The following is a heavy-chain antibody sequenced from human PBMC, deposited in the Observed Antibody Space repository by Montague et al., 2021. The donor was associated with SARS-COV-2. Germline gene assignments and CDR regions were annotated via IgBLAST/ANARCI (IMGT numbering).Heavy chain of an antibody. CDR2: IKQDGSEK. D-gene: IGHD3-10*01. CDR1: GFTFSSYW. Sequence: SLRLSLSASGFTFSSYWMSWVRQAPGKGLEWVANIKQDGSEKYYVDSVKGRFTISRDNAKNSLYLQMNSLRAEDTAVYYCARDGFGELSSYYYYGMDVWGQGTTVTASS. CDR3: ARDGFGELSSYYYYGMDV. J-gene: IGHJ6*02. V-gene: IGHV3-7*01.